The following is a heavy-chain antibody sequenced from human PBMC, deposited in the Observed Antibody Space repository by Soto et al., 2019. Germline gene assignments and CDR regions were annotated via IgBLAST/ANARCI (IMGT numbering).Heavy chain of an antibody. CDR2: INPSGGST. D-gene: IGHD3-16*02. J-gene: IGHJ4*02. V-gene: IGHV1-46*03. CDR3: AVADYIWGSYRHRSFDY. CDR1: GYTFTSYY. Sequence: ASVKVSCKASGYTFTSYYMHWVRQAPGQGLEWMGIINPSGGSTSYAQKFQGRVTMTRDTSTSTVYMELSSLRSEDTAVYYCAVADYIWGSYRHRSFDYWGQGTLVTVSS.